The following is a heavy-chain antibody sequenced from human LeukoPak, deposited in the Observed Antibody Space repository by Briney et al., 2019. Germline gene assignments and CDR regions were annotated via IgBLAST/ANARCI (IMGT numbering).Heavy chain of an antibody. D-gene: IGHD6-13*01. V-gene: IGHV5-51*01. CDR1: GYTFTTYW. CDR2: IYLGDSDT. Sequence: PGESLKISCKGSGYTFTTYWIGWVRQMPGKGLEWMGIIYLGDSDTGYSPSFQGQVTISADKSISTAYLQWSSLKASDTAMYYCARIDSSSLSPLGYWGQGTLVTVSS. J-gene: IGHJ4*02. CDR3: ARIDSSSLSPLGY.